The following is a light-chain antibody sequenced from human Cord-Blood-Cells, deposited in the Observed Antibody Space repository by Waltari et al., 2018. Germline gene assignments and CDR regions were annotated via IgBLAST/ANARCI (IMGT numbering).Light chain of an antibody. CDR1: QSISSY. J-gene: IGKJ2*01. CDR2: AAS. V-gene: IGKV1-39*01. CDR3: QQSYSTPMYT. Sequence: DIQMTQSPFSLSASVGDRVTITCQASQSISSYLNWYQQKPGKAPKLLIYAASSLQSGVPSRFSGSGSGTDFTLTISSLQPEDFATYYCQQSYSTPMYTFGQGTKLEIK.